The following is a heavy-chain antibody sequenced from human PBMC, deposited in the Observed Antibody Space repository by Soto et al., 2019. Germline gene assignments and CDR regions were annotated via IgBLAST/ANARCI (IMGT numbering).Heavy chain of an antibody. D-gene: IGHD3-9*01. CDR3: ARGGPFYDLATGYYRHNFYFDY. Sequence: EVQLVETGGGLIQPGGSLRLSCEASGFSIDSNYMSWVRQAPGKGLEWVSFIYSGGKTYYADSVKGRVTISRDNSKNTVFLQMTILRAEDTAVYYCARGGPFYDLATGYYRHNFYFDYWGQGTLVTVSS. J-gene: IGHJ4*02. V-gene: IGHV3-53*02. CDR2: IYSGGKT. CDR1: GFSIDSNY.